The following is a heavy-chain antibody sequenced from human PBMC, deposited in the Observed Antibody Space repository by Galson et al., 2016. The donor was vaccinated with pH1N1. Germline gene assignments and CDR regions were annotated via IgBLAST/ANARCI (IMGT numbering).Heavy chain of an antibody. CDR2: INTKTGNP. CDR3: ARGDYGDYVGEFDY. J-gene: IGHJ4*02. V-gene: IGHV7-4-1*02. D-gene: IGHD4-17*01. Sequence: SVKVSCKASGFTFSNHGINWVRQAPGQGLEWMGWINTKTGNPTYAQGFTGRFVFSLDTSVNTAYLQINSLKADDTAVYYCARGDYGDYVGEFDYWGQGTLVTVSS. CDR1: GFTFSNHG.